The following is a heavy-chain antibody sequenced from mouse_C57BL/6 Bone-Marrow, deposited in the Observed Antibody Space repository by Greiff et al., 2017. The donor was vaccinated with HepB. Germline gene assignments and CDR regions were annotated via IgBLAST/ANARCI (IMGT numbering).Heavy chain of an antibody. V-gene: IGHV1-81*01. D-gene: IGHD1-1*01. CDR1: GYTFTSYG. CDR3: ARYTLITTVVAYWYFDV. J-gene: IGHJ1*03. CDR2: IYPRSGNT. Sequence: VQVVESGAELARPGASVKLSCKASGYTFTSYGISWVKQRTGQGLEWIGEIYPRSGNTYYNEKFKGKATLTADKSSSTAYMELRSLTSEDSAVYFCARYTLITTVVAYWYFDVWGTGTTVTVSS.